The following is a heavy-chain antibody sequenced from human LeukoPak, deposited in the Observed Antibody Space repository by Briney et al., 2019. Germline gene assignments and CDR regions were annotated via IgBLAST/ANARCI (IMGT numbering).Heavy chain of an antibody. V-gene: IGHV3-7*01. CDR2: IKQDGSEK. Sequence: GGSLRLSSAASGFTFSSYWMSWVRQAPRKGLEWVANIKQDGSEKYYVDSVKGRFTISRDNAKNSLYLQMNSLRAEDTAVYYCARGGYDSSDDAFDIWGQGTMVTVSS. CDR3: ARGGYDSSDDAFDI. CDR1: GFTFSSYW. J-gene: IGHJ3*02. D-gene: IGHD3-22*01.